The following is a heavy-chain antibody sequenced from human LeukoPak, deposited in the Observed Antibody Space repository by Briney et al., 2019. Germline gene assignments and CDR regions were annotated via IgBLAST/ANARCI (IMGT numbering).Heavy chain of an antibody. CDR1: GYTFTNYG. CDR3: ARVVVEVSAAPGTYYMDV. V-gene: IGHV1-18*01. CDR2: TITYNGNT. J-gene: IGHJ6*03. D-gene: IGHD2-2*01. Sequence: GASVKVSCKASGYTFTNYGISWVRQAPGQGLEWMGWTITYNGNTKYVQKLQGRVTMTTDTSTNTAYMELRSLRSDDTAVYYCARVVVEVSAAPGTYYMDVWGKGTTVAVSS.